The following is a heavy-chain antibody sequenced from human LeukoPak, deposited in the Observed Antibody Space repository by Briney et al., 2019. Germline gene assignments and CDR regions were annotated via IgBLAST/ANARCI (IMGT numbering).Heavy chain of an antibody. CDR3: ARDLEVGATGYFDY. CDR1: GYTFTSYG. Sequence: ASVKVSCKASGYTFTSYGISWVRQAPGQGLEWMGWISAYNGNTNYAQKLQGRVTMPTDTSTSTAYMELRSLRSDDTAVYYCARDLEVGATGYFDYWGQGTLVTVSS. D-gene: IGHD1-26*01. V-gene: IGHV1-18*01. CDR2: ISAYNGNT. J-gene: IGHJ4*02.